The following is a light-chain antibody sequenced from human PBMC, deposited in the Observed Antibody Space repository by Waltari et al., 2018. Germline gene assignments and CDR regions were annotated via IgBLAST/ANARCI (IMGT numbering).Light chain of an antibody. CDR3: QQYYVNPPT. J-gene: IGKJ1*01. CDR1: QSVTTN. V-gene: IGKV3-15*01. Sequence: EIVMTQSPATLSVSPGERAIISCRASQSVTTNLAWYQQKPGQPPRLLIYGASTRATDIPARFSGSGSGTEFTLTITSLQSEDFAVYYCQQYYVNPPTFGQGTKVEIK. CDR2: GAS.